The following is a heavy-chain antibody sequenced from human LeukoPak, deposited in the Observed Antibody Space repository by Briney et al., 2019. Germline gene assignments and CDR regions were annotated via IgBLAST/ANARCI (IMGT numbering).Heavy chain of an antibody. CDR1: GASISGGTYY. Sequence: SETLSFTCSVSGASISGGTYYWGWIRQPPGKGLEWIGSIYYTGSTYDNPSLKSRVTISVDTSKNQLSLKLSSVTAADTAVYYCARRGGSGRAFDYWGQGTLVTVSS. J-gene: IGHJ4*02. CDR3: ARRGGSGRAFDY. V-gene: IGHV4-39*01. CDR2: IYYTGST. D-gene: IGHD1-26*01.